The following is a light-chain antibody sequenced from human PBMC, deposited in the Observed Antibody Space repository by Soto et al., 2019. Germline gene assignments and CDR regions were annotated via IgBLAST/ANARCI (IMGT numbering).Light chain of an antibody. J-gene: IGLJ7*01. CDR1: NIGSKS. V-gene: IGLV3-21*04. CDR2: YDS. CDR3: QVWDSSSDHAV. Sequence: SYELTQPPSVSVAPGETARITWGGNNIGSKSVHWYQQKPGQAPVLVIYYDSDRPSGIPERFSGSNSGNTATLTISRVEAGDEADYYCQVWDSSSDHAVFGGGTQLTVL.